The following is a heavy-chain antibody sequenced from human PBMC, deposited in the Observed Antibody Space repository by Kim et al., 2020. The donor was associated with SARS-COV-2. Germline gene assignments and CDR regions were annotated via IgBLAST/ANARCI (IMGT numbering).Heavy chain of an antibody. J-gene: IGHJ3*02. D-gene: IGHD5-12*01. V-gene: IGHV3-23*01. CDR3: AKDSGYDYGNAFDI. Sequence: ATSEKGRFTISRDNSKNTVYLEMSNLRGDDTALYSCAKDSGYDYGNAFDIWGQGTMVTVSP.